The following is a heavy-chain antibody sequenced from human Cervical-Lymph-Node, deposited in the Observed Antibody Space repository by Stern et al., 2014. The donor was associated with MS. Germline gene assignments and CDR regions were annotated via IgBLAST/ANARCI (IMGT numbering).Heavy chain of an antibody. V-gene: IGHV3-74*01. CDR3: ARDLSGRFDS. D-gene: IGHD6-25*01. CDR2: INEDGTYT. Sequence: VQLVQSGGRLVPPGGSLRLSCDDSGYTFSRFWMHWVRQVPGKGLVWVARINEDGTYTTYADSVRGRFTISRDNAKSKLFLQMNGLRVEDTGIYYCARDLSGRFDSWGQGTLVTVSS. CDR1: GYTFSRFW. J-gene: IGHJ4*02.